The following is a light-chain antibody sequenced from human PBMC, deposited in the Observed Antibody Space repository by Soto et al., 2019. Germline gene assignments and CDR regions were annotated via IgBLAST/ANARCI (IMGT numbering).Light chain of an antibody. J-gene: IGLJ3*02. V-gene: IGLV2-8*01. CDR3: TSYADGDNWV. Sequence: QSALTQPPSASGSPGQSVAISCTGTSSDVGGYNYVSWYQHHPGKAPKLVIFEVSKRPSGVPDRFSGSKSGNTASLTVSGLQAEDEADYYCTSYADGDNWVFGGGTKLTVL. CDR1: SSDVGGYNY. CDR2: EVS.